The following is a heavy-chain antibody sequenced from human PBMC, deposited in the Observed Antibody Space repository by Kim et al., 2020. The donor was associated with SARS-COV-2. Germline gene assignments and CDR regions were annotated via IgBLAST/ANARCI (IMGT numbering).Heavy chain of an antibody. CDR2: ISYDGSNK. Sequence: GGSLRLSCAASGFTFSSYAMHWVRQAPGKGLEWVAVISYDGSNKYYADSVKGRFTISRDNSKNTLYLQMNSLRAEDTAVYYCARAAGFGELLIDYWGQGTLVTVSS. CDR3: ARAAGFGELLIDY. CDR1: GFTFSSYA. J-gene: IGHJ4*02. D-gene: IGHD3-10*01. V-gene: IGHV3-30*04.